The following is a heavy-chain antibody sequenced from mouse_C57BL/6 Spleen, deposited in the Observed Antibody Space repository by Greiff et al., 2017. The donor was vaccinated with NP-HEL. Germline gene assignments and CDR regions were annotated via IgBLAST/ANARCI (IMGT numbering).Heavy chain of an antibody. D-gene: IGHD2-10*01. Sequence: EVHLVESGPGLVKPSQSLSLTCSVTGYSITSGFYWNWIRQFPGNKLEWMGYISYDGTNNYNPSLKNRISITRDTSKNQFFLKLNSVTTEDTATYYCALLVAYWGQGTLVTVSA. CDR3: ALLVAY. V-gene: IGHV3-6*01. J-gene: IGHJ3*01. CDR2: ISYDGTN. CDR1: GYSITSGFY.